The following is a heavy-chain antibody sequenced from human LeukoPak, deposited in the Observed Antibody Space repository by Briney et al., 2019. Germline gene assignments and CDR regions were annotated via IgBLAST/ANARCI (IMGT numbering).Heavy chain of an antibody. CDR2: ISYSGST. J-gene: IGHJ4*02. Sequence: SETLSLTCTVSGGSISSYYWNWIRQPPTKGLEWIGYISYSGSTNYNPSLKSRVTISLDTSKNQFSLKVRSVTAADTAVYYCARGFDSKSTYFDYWGQGTLVTVSS. V-gene: IGHV4-59*01. CDR1: GGSISSYY. CDR3: ARGFDSKSTYFDY. D-gene: IGHD5-12*01.